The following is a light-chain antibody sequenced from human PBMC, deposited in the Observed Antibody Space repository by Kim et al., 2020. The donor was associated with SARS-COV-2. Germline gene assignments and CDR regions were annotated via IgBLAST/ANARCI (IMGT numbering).Light chain of an antibody. V-gene: IGKV1-12*01. CDR1: QTISSF. J-gene: IGKJ5*01. CDR2: TAT. CDR3: QQAISFPIT. Sequence: AYVGDRVTITCRASQTISSFLAWYHHKPGTAPKLLFYTATILQSGVPPRFSGTVSGTDFTLTISNLQPEDFATYYCQQAISFPITFGQGTRLEIK.